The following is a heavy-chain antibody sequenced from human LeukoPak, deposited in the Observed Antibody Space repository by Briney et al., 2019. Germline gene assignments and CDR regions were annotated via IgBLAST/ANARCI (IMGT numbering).Heavy chain of an antibody. V-gene: IGHV1-2*02. J-gene: IGHJ5*02. CDR1: GYTFNDYY. D-gene: IGHD5-18*01. CDR2: MDPKSGAT. Sequence: ASVKVSCKASGYTFNDYYIFWLRQAPGQGLQWMGWMDPKSGATNYARRFLGSVTMTRDRSISTAYMELRSLKSDDTAVYYCARGYNFGFADLWGQGTLVTVSS. CDR3: ARGYNFGFADL.